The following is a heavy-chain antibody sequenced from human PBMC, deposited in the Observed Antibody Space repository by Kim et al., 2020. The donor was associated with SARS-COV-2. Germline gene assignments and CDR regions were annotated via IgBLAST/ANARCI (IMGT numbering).Heavy chain of an antibody. CDR2: IYYSGST. D-gene: IGHD6-6*01. CDR1: GGSISSDD. Sequence: SETLSLTCTVSGGSISSDDWCWIWKPPGQGLEWVGYIYYSGSTNYNPSLKSRVTISVDTSKNQFSLKLSSVTAADTAVYYCASHWGSSSPVDYWGQGTLVTVSS. CDR3: ASHWGSSSPVDY. V-gene: IGHV4-59*08. J-gene: IGHJ4*02.